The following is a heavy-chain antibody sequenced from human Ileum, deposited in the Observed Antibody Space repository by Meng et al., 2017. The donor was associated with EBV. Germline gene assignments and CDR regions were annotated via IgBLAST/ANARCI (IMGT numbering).Heavy chain of an antibody. CDR2: IHYSGST. Sequence: QAKLPCSGPGLAKPSETLSLTCTVSGCSVSISSYYWSWIRQPPGKGLEWIGYIHYSGSTYYNPSLKSRVSLSIDTSRSQFSLRLSSVTAADTAVYYCARDTDLYYYDNSGFDFWGQGTLVTVSS. CDR1: GCSVSISSYY. D-gene: IGHD3-22*01. J-gene: IGHJ4*02. V-gene: IGHV4-30-4*08. CDR3: ARDTDLYYYDNSGFDF.